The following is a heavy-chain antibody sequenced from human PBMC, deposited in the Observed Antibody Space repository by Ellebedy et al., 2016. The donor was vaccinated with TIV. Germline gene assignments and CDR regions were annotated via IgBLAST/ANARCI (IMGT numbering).Heavy chain of an antibody. CDR3: ARDRALNWFDP. CDR1: GASISSYS. V-gene: IGHV4-59*01. Sequence: SETLSLXXTVSGASISSYSWSWIRQPPGKGLEWIAYIFYSESTNYNPSLKSRVTISVDTSKNQFSLKLSSVTAADTAVYYCARDRALNWFDPWGQGTLVTVSS. CDR2: IFYSEST. J-gene: IGHJ5*02.